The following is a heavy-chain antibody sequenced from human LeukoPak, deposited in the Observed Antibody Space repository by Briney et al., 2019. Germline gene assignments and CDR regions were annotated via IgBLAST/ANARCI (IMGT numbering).Heavy chain of an antibody. CDR1: GGSISSGGYY. V-gene: IGHV4-61*08. CDR3: AREDYYDSSLDP. Sequence: SETLSLTCTVSGGSISSGGYYWSWIRQHPGKGLEWIGYIYYSGSTNYNPSLKSRVTISVDTSKNQFSLKLSSVTAADTAVYYCAREDYYDSSLDPWGQGTLVTVSS. D-gene: IGHD3-22*01. CDR2: IYYSGST. J-gene: IGHJ5*02.